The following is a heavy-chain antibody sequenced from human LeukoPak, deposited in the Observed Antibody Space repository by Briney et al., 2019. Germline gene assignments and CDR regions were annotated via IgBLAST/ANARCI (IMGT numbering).Heavy chain of an antibody. Sequence: SETLSLTCNVSSGSIRSYYWSWIRQPPGSGLEWIGYISHTGTATYNPSLKSRFTMSVDTSKNQFSLKVTSVTAADTAVYYCASQVHWAAALDSWGQGTLVSVSS. J-gene: IGHJ4*02. CDR3: ASQVHWAAALDS. D-gene: IGHD6-13*01. CDR1: SGSIRSYY. CDR2: ISHTGTA. V-gene: IGHV4-59*08.